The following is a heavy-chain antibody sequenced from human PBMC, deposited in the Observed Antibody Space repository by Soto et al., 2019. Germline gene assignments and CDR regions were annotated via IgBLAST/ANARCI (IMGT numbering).Heavy chain of an antibody. D-gene: IGHD3-22*01. Sequence: GESLKISCKGSGYSFTSYWIGLVRQRPGKGLEGIGSSYPGDSETRYSPSCQGQVTISANKSISIANLQRSRLKASDTAMYYFASYLGGKYYYDSSGYDYWGQGTLVTVSS. CDR3: ASYLGGKYYYDSSGYDY. CDR2: SYPGDSET. J-gene: IGHJ4*02. V-gene: IGHV5-51*01. CDR1: GYSFTSYW.